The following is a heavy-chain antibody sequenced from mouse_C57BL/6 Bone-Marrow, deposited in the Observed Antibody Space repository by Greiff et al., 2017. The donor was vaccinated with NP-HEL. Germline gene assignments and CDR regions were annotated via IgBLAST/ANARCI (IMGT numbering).Heavy chain of an antibody. J-gene: IGHJ1*03. CDR3: ARRRRYFWYFDV. Sequence: QVQLQQPGTELVKPGASVKLSCKASGYTFTSYWMHWVKQRPGQCLEWIGNINPSNGGTNYNEKFKSKATLTVDKSSSTAYMQLSSLTSEDPAVYYCARRRRYFWYFDVWGTGTTVTVSS. CDR2: INPSNGGT. CDR1: GYTFTSYW. D-gene: IGHD2-12*01. V-gene: IGHV1-53*01.